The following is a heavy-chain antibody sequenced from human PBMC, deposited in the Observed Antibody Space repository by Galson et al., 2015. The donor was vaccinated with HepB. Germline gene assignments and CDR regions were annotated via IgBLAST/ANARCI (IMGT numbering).Heavy chain of an antibody. V-gene: IGHV3-66*01. Sequence: SLRLSCAASGFTVSSNYMSWVRLAPGKGLEWVSVIYSGGSTYYADSVKGRFTISRDNSKNTLYLQMNSLRAEDTAVYYCARAYSSGWYADYWGQGTLVTVSS. J-gene: IGHJ4*02. CDR3: ARAYSSGWYADY. CDR2: IYSGGST. D-gene: IGHD6-19*01. CDR1: GFTVSSNY.